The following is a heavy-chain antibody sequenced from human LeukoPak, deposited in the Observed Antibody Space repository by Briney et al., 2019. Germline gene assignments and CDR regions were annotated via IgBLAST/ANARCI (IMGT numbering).Heavy chain of an antibody. CDR3: ARDPPRYYYDSSGYYGPPFDY. D-gene: IGHD3-22*01. V-gene: IGHV1-2*02. J-gene: IGHJ4*02. Sequence: ASVKVSCKASGYTFTGYYMHWVRQAPGQGLEWMGWINPNSGGTNYAQKFQGRVTMTRDKSISTAYMELSRLRSDDTAVYYCARDPPRYYYDSSGYYGPPFDYWGQGTLVTVSS. CDR1: GYTFTGYY. CDR2: INPNSGGT.